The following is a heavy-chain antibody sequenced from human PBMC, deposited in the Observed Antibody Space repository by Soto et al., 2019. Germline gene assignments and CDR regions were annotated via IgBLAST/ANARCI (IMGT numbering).Heavy chain of an antibody. CDR1: GYTLTSYG. V-gene: IGHV1-18*01. Sequence: ASVKGSCKASGYTLTSYGISWVRQAPGQGLEWMGWISAYNGNTNYAQKLQGRVTMTTDTSTSTAYMELRSLRSDDTAVYYCARDPGYCSSTSCYGQGDVWGKGTTVTVSS. CDR3: ARDPGYCSSTSCYGQGDV. D-gene: IGHD2-2*01. CDR2: ISAYNGNT. J-gene: IGHJ6*04.